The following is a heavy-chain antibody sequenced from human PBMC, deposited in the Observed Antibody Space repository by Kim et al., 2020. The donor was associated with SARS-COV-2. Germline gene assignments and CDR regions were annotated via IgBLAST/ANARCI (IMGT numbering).Heavy chain of an antibody. D-gene: IGHD5-18*01. Sequence: GGSLRLSCAASGFTVSSNYMSWVRQAPGKGLEWVSVIYSGGSTYYADSVKGRFTISRDNSKNTLYLQMNSLRAEDTAVYYCARAGYSYGSDPYYYYGIDVWGQGTTVTVSS. V-gene: IGHV3-53*01. J-gene: IGHJ6*02. CDR1: GFTVSSNY. CDR2: IYSGGST. CDR3: ARAGYSYGSDPYYYYGIDV.